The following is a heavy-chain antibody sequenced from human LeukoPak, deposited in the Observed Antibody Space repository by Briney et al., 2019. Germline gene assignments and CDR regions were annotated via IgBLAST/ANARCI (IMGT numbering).Heavy chain of an antibody. D-gene: IGHD3-9*01. V-gene: IGHV3-23*01. CDR2: ISGSGGST. J-gene: IGHJ5*02. CDR3: ARGLRYFDWPLNWFDP. Sequence: GGSLRLSCAASGFTFSSYAMSWVRQAPGKGLEWVSAISGSGGSTYYADSVKGRFTISRDNAKNSLYLQMNSLRAEDTAVYYCARGLRYFDWPLNWFDPWGQGTLVTVSS. CDR1: GFTFSSYA.